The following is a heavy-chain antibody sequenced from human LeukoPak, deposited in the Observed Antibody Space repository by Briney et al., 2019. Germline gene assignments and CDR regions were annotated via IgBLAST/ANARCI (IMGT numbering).Heavy chain of an antibody. CDR1: GYTFTSYG. V-gene: IGHV1-18*01. CDR3: ARETYYDFWSGDYYYYGMDV. CDR2: ISAYNGNT. J-gene: IGHJ6*02. Sequence: ASVKVSCKASGYTFTSYGISWVRQAPGQGLEWMGWISAYNGNTNYAQKLQGRVTMTTDTSTSTAYMELRSLRSDDTAVYYCARETYYDFWSGDYYYYGMDVWGQGTTVTVSS. D-gene: IGHD3-3*01.